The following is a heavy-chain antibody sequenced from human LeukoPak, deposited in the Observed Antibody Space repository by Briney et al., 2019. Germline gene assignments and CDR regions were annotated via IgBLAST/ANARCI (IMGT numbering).Heavy chain of an antibody. V-gene: IGHV1-18*01. D-gene: IGHD2-15*01. CDR2: ISAYNGNT. CDR1: GYRFTSYG. Sequence: ASVKVSCKASGYRFTSYGITWVRQAPGQGLEWMGLISAYNGNTNYAQKLQGRVTLTTDTSTSTAYMELRSLRSDDTAVYYCAREGYCSGGTCYSTMNWFDPWGQGTLVTVSS. CDR3: AREGYCSGGTCYSTMNWFDP. J-gene: IGHJ5*02.